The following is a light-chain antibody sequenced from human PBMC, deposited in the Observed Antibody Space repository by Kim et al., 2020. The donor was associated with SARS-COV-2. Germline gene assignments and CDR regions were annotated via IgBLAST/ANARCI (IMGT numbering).Light chain of an antibody. J-gene: IGKJ4*01. CDR2: GAS. CDR1: QSVISIY. Sequence: VSPGDDATLPCRASQSVISIYFALYQQKPGQPPRLLIYGASNRATGIPDRFSGSGSGTHFSLTINKLEPEDFAVYFCQQYGDSLTFGGGTKVDIK. CDR3: QQYGDSLT. V-gene: IGKV3-20*01.